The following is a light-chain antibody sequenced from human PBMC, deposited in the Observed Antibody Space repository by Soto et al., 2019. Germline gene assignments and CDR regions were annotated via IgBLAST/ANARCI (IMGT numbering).Light chain of an antibody. V-gene: IGLV2-23*01. CDR3: CLYGGMV. J-gene: IGLJ2*01. CDR1: SSDVGIYNL. CDR2: EGS. Sequence: QSALTQPASVSGSPGQSITISCTGTSSDVGIYNLVSWYQQHPGKAPKLMIYEGSKRPSGVSNRFSGSKSGNTASLTISGLQAEDEADYYCCLYGGMVFGTGTKLTVL.